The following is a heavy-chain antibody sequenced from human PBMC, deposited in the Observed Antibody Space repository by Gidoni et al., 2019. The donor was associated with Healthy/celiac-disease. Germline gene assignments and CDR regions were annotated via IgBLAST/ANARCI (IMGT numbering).Heavy chain of an antibody. J-gene: IGHJ6*03. CDR1: GFTFSSFG. D-gene: IGHD1-20*01. Sequence: QVQLVESGGGVVQPGRSLRLSCAASGFTFSSFGMHWVRQAPGKGLEWVAVIAYDGSNKYYADSVKGRFTISRDNSKNTLYLQMNSLRAEDTAVYYCAKGYNYFGGGYMDVWGKGTTVTVSS. CDR2: IAYDGSNK. CDR3: AKGYNYFGGGYMDV. V-gene: IGHV3-30*18.